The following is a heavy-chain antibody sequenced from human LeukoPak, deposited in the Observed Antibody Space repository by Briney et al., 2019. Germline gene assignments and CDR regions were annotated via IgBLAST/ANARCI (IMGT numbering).Heavy chain of an antibody. CDR3: ARDRKYYFDY. J-gene: IGHJ4*02. CDR1: GFTFTSLS. Sequence: PGGSLRLSCSASGFTFTSLSLHWVRLAPGKGLEWVAFISSDGRNKFSADSVRARFTISRDNSNNMLYLQMNSLRTEDTAVCYCARDRKYYFDYWGQGTLVTVSS. V-gene: IGHV3-30*04. CDR2: ISSDGRNK.